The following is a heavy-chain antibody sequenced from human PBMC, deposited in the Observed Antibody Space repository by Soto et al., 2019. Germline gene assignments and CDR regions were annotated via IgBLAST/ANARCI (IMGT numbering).Heavy chain of an antibody. D-gene: IGHD6-13*01. J-gene: IGHJ3*02. CDR3: ARDVRDSSWYGAFDI. Sequence: GGSLRLSCAASGFTFSDYGMNWVRQAPGKGLEWLSYVSYTSTTIYYADSVKGRFTISRDNAKNSLYLQMSSLRDEDTAVYYCARDVRDSSWYGAFDIWGQGTMVTASS. CDR1: GFTFSDYG. V-gene: IGHV3-48*02. CDR2: VSYTSTTI.